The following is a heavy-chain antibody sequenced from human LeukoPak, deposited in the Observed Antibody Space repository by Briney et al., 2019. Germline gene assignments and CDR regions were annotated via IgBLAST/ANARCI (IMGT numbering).Heavy chain of an antibody. Sequence: PSETLSLTCAVYGGSFSGYYWSWIRQHPGKGLEWIGYIYYSGSTYYNPSLKSRVTISVDTSKNQFSLKLSSVTAADTAVYYCARDRDYDYIWGTYRVFDYWGQGTLVTVSS. D-gene: IGHD3-16*02. CDR2: IYYSGST. J-gene: IGHJ4*02. V-gene: IGHV4-31*11. CDR1: GGSFSGYY. CDR3: ARDRDYDYIWGTYRVFDY.